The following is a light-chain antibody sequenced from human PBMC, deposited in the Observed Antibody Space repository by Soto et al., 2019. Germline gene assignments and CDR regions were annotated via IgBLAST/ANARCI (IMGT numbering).Light chain of an antibody. Sequence: DIVMTQSPASLAVSLGERATINCKSSQSLLFSSNKKNYLAWYQQRPGQPPKLLIYWASSRESGVHDRFTGSGSGTDFTLSISSLQAEDVAVYYCKQFYSSPLTFGGGTKVDIK. CDR2: WAS. V-gene: IGKV4-1*01. J-gene: IGKJ4*01. CDR1: QSLLFSSNKKNY. CDR3: KQFYSSPLT.